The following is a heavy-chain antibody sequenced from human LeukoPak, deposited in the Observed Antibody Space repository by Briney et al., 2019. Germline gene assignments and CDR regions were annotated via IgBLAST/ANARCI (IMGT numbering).Heavy chain of an antibody. V-gene: IGHV3-23*01. CDR3: ARDRPNYYGSDGHYYRRDGDY. CDR2: ITSRGEST. J-gene: IGHJ4*02. CDR1: GFTFSIYA. D-gene: IGHD3-22*01. Sequence: GGSLRLSCAAPGFTFSIYAMSWVRQAPGKGLQWVSSITSRGESTWYVDSVKGRFTITRDNSENTLYLQMHSLRAEDTAVYYCARDRPNYYGSDGHYYRRDGDYWGRGTLVSVSS.